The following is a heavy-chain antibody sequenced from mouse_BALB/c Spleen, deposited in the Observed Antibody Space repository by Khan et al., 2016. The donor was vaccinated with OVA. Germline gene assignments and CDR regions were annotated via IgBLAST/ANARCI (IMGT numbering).Heavy chain of an antibody. Sequence: QVQLKQSGPGLVQPSQSLSITCTVSGFSLNTYGIHWIRQSQGKGLEWLGVIRSGGSTDYNGAFISRLNITKDNSKSQVFFKMNSLQADDTAKYDCARNSYMYDFTYWGQGTLVTVSA. D-gene: IGHD2-14*01. CDR2: IRSGGST. CDR1: GFSLNTYG. V-gene: IGHV2-2*01. J-gene: IGHJ3*01. CDR3: ARNSYMYDFTY.